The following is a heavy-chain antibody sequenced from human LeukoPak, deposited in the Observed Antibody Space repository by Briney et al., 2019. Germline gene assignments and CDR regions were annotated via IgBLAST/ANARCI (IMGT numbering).Heavy chain of an antibody. J-gene: IGHJ4*02. CDR3: ATGWRGTYYDPAHY. CDR2: IHPSDSDP. CDR1: GYIFTTYW. V-gene: IGHV5-51*01. D-gene: IGHD3-22*01. Sequence: GESLQISCKCSGYIFTTYWIGWVRQMSGKGLEWVAMIHPSDSDPRYSPSFQGQVTISADKSINTAYLQWSSLKASDTAMYYCATGWRGTYYDPAHYWGQGTLVTVSS.